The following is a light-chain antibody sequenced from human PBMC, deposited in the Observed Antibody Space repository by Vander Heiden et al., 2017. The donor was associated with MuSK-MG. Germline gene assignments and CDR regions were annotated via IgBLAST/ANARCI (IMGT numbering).Light chain of an antibody. CDR3: QQGDSTPWT. CDR1: QTINTY. V-gene: IGKV1-39*01. Sequence: DIQMTQSPSSLSASVGDRVTITCRASQTINTYLNWYQQKPGKAPKLLIYAASSLPSGVPSRFSGSGSGTDFTLTISSLQPEDFATYYCQQGDSTPWTFGQGTKVEIK. J-gene: IGKJ1*01. CDR2: AAS.